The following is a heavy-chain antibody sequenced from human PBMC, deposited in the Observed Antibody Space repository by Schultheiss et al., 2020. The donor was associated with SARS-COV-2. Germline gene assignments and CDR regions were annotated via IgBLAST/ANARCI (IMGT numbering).Heavy chain of an antibody. Sequence: LKISCAASGFTFSSYAMHWVRQAPGKGLEWVAVISYDGSNKYYADSVKGRFTISRDNSKNTLYLQMNSLRAEDTAVYYCARDGDGPYDILTGYYWDFDYWGQGTLVTVSS. V-gene: IGHV3-30-3*01. J-gene: IGHJ4*02. CDR2: ISYDGSNK. D-gene: IGHD3-9*01. CDR3: ARDGDGPYDILTGYYWDFDY. CDR1: GFTFSSYA.